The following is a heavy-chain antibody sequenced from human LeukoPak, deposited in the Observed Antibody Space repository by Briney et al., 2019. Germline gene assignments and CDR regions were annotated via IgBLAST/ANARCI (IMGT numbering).Heavy chain of an antibody. CDR3: ARHQGSSRYYDYVWGSYRSSFDY. J-gene: IGHJ4*02. Sequence: PSETMSLTCTVSGASTSSSSYYWGWIRQPPGKGREWIGSIYYSGSTYYNPSLKSRVTISVDTSKNLFSLKLSSVTAADTAVYYCARHQGSSRYYDYVWGSYRSSFDYWGQGTLVTVSS. CDR2: IYYSGST. V-gene: IGHV4-39*01. CDR1: GASTSSSSYY. D-gene: IGHD3-16*02.